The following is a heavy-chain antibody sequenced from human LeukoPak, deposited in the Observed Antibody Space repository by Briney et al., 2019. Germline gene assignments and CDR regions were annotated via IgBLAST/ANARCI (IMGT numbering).Heavy chain of an antibody. CDR3: ARVTVRQWLTWGYFDY. J-gene: IGHJ4*02. CDR2: ISAYNGNT. D-gene: IGHD6-19*01. CDR1: GYTFTSYG. V-gene: IGHV1-18*01. Sequence: ASVKVSCKASGYTFTSYGISWVRQAPGQGLEWMGWISAYNGNTNYAQKPQGRVTMTTDTSTSTAYMELRSLRSDDTAVYYCARVTVRQWLTWGYFDYWGQGTLVTVSS.